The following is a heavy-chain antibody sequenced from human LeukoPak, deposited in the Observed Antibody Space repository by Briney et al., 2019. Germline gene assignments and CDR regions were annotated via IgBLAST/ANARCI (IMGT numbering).Heavy chain of an antibody. CDR3: ASRSRLLWFGELLPFDY. V-gene: IGHV4-34*01. CDR1: GGSFSGYY. CDR2: INHSGST. Sequence: SETLSLTCAVYGGSFSGYYWSWIRQPPGKGLEWIGEINHSGSTNYNPSLKSRVTISVDTSKNQFSLKLRSVTAADTAVYYCASRSRLLWFGELLPFDYWGQGTLVTVSS. J-gene: IGHJ4*02. D-gene: IGHD3-10*01.